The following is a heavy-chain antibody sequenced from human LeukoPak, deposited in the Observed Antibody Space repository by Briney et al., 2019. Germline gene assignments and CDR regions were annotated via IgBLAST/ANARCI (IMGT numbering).Heavy chain of an antibody. CDR3: ARRPPMRRWLQFSTLYFDY. V-gene: IGHV3-21*01. CDR1: GFTFSSYS. Sequence: PGGSLRLSCAASGFTFSSYSMNWVRQAPGKGLEWVSSISSSSSYIYYADSVKGRFTISRDNAKNSLYLQMNSLRAEDTAVYYCARRPPMRRWLQFSTLYFDYWGQGTLVTVSS. D-gene: IGHD5-24*01. CDR2: ISSSSSYI. J-gene: IGHJ4*02.